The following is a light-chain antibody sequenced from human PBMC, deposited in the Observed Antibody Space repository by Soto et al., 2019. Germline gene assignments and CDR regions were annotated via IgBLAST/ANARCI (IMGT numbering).Light chain of an antibody. J-gene: IGKJ3*01. CDR1: QDIGNY. V-gene: IGKV1-33*01. CDR3: QQYDNLPRFT. Sequence: IQMTQSPSSLSASLGDRVTITCQASQDIGNYLSWYQQKPGKAPKLLIYDASNLETGVPSRFSGSGSGTDFSFSISSLQPEDLATYYCQQYDNLPRFTFGPGTKVEIK. CDR2: DAS.